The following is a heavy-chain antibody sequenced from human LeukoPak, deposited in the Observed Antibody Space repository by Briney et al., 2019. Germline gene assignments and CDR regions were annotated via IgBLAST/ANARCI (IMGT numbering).Heavy chain of an antibody. CDR2: INHSGNT. J-gene: IGHJ5*02. D-gene: IGHD3-22*01. V-gene: IGHV4-34*01. Sequence: SETLSLTCAVYGGSFSGYYWSWIRQPPGKGLEWIVEINHSGNTNYNPYLKSRVTISVDTSKNQFSLKLSSVTAADTAVYYCARLKRYGSGIVVVPFDPWGQGTLVTVSS. CDR1: GGSFSGYY. CDR3: ARLKRYGSGIVVVPFDP.